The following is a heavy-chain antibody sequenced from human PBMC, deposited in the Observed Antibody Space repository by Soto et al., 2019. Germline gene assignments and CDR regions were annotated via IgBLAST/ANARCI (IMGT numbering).Heavy chain of an antibody. J-gene: IGHJ4*02. D-gene: IGHD1-7*01. V-gene: IGHV3-23*01. CDR2: ISGSGGST. Sequence: GGSLRLSCAASGFTFSSYAMSWVRQAPGKGLEWVSAISGSGGSTYYAGSVKGRFTISRDNSKNTLYLQMNSPRAEDTAVYCCAKDHAYELGYFDYWGQGTLVTVSS. CDR1: GFTFSSYA. CDR3: AKDHAYELGYFDY.